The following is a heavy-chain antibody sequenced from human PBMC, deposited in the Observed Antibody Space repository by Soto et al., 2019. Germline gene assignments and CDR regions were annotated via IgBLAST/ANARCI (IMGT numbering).Heavy chain of an antibody. Sequence: PSETLSLTCTVSGGSINTVNYFWSWIRQSPDKGLEWIGHIYNGGTTYNNPSLTSRVTISVDTSNNQFSLKLSSVSAADTAVYFCARRKYLDYWGQGTLVTVSS. CDR3: ARRKYLDY. CDR2: IYNGGTT. CDR1: GGSINTVNYF. V-gene: IGHV4-30-4*01. D-gene: IGHD6-6*01. J-gene: IGHJ4*02.